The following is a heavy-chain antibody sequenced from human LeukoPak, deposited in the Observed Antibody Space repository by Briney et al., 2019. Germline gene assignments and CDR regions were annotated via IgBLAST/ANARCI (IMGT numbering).Heavy chain of an antibody. CDR3: ARARRLLWFGELSRYYFDY. V-gene: IGHV3-21*04. Sequence: GGSLRLSCAASGFTFSSYSMNWVRQAPGKGLEWVSSISSSSSYIYYADSVKGRFTISRDNSKNTLYLQMNSLRAEDTAVYYCARARRLLWFGELSRYYFDYWGQGTLVTVSS. CDR1: GFTFSSYS. J-gene: IGHJ4*02. D-gene: IGHD3-10*01. CDR2: ISSSSSYI.